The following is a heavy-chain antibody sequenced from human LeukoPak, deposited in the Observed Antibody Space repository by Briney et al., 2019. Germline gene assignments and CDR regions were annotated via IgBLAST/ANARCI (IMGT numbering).Heavy chain of an antibody. CDR2: ISDSGGST. J-gene: IGHJ4*02. V-gene: IGHV3-23*01. D-gene: IGHD3/OR15-3a*01. Sequence: PGGSLRLSCAVSGITLSNYGMSWVRQAPGKGLEWVAGISDSGGSTKYADSVKGRFTISRDNPENTLYLQMNSLRAEDTAVYFCAKRGVVIRVILVGFHREAYYFESWGQGALVTVSS. CDR3: AKRGVVIRVILVGFHREAYYFES. CDR1: GITLSNYG.